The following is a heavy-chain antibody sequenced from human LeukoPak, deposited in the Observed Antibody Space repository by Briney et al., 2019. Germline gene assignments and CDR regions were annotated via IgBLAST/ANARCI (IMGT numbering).Heavy chain of an antibody. J-gene: IGHJ4*02. D-gene: IGHD3-22*01. Sequence: SETLSLTCIVSGGSISSYSWNWIRQSPGKGLEWVGYISHSGTTSYNSSLKSRVTISVDTSKNQFSLNLNSVAAADTAVYFCARDEGSAYPFDYWGQGTLVTVSS. CDR2: ISHSGTT. CDR1: GGSISSYS. CDR3: ARDEGSAYPFDY. V-gene: IGHV4-59*12.